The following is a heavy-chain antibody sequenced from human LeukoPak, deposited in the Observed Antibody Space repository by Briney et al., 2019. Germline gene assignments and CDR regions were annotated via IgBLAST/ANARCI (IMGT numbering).Heavy chain of an antibody. V-gene: IGHV1-3*01. J-gene: IGHJ4*02. CDR1: GYTFTSYY. D-gene: IGHD6-19*01. CDR3: ARDRQEQWRGDLDY. CDR2: INAGNGNT. Sequence: ASVKVSCKASGYTFTSYYMHWVRQAPGQRLEWMGWINAGNGNTKYSQKFQGRVTITRDTSASTAYMELSSLRSEDTAVYYCARDRQEQWRGDLDYWGQGTLVTVSS.